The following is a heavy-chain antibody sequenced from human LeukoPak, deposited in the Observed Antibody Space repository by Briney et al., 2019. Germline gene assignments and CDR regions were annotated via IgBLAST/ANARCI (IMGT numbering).Heavy chain of an antibody. CDR1: GDSISSYY. CDR3: ARDYAFDI. Sequence: PSETLSLTCTVSGDSISSYYWSWIRQPPGKGLEWIGYIYYIGSTNYNPSLKSRVTIPIDTSKNQFSLKLGSVTAADTAVYYCARDYAFDIWGQGTMVTVSS. V-gene: IGHV4-59*01. J-gene: IGHJ3*02. CDR2: IYYIGST.